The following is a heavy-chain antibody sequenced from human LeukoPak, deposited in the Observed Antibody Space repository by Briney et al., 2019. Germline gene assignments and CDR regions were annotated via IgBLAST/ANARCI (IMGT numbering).Heavy chain of an antibody. D-gene: IGHD6-13*01. Sequence: PGGSLRLSCAASGFTFSSYGMHWVRQAPGKGLEWVAFIRYGGSNKYYADSVKGRFTISRDNSKNTLYLQMNSLRAEDTAVYYCAKVTYSSSWPLDYWGQGTLVTVSS. CDR3: AKVTYSSSWPLDY. J-gene: IGHJ4*02. V-gene: IGHV3-30*02. CDR2: IRYGGSNK. CDR1: GFTFSSYG.